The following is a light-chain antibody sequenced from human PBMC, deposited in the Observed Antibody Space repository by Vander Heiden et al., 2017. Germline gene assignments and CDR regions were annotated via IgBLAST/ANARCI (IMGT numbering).Light chain of an antibody. Sequence: QSVLTQPPSASATPGQRVTIPCSGSSSNIGGNTVNWYQQVPGTAPKLLIHSTNERPSGVPDRFSGSKSGTSASLAISRLQSEDEAEYYCAAWDDSLNGPIFGGGTKLTVL. CDR3: AAWDDSLNGPI. J-gene: IGLJ2*01. V-gene: IGLV1-44*01. CDR1: SSNIGGNT. CDR2: STN.